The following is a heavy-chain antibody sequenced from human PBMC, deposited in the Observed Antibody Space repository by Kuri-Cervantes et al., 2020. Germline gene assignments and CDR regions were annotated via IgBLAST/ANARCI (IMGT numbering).Heavy chain of an antibody. Sequence: GESLKISCAASGFTFDDYGMSWVRQAPGKGLEWVANIKQDGSEKYYVDSVKGRFTISRDNAKNSLYLQMNSLRAEDTAVYYCARGVVPAAMDDYYGMDVWGQGTTVTVSS. J-gene: IGHJ6*02. CDR3: ARGVVPAAMDDYYGMDV. D-gene: IGHD2-2*01. CDR1: GFTFDDYG. CDR2: IKQDGSEK. V-gene: IGHV3-7*01.